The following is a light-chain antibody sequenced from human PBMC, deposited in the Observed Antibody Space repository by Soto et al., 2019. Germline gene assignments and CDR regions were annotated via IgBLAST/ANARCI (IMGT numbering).Light chain of an antibody. CDR3: LLYCGGHSRV. CDR2: NTN. Sequence: QAVVTQEPSLTVSPGGTVTLTCASSTGAVTSGNYANWFQQKPGQAPRALIYNTNNRHSWTPARFSGSLLGDKAALTLSDVQPEDEAEYYCLLYCGGHSRVFGGGTKLTVL. CDR1: TGAVTSGNY. V-gene: IGLV7-43*01. J-gene: IGLJ2*01.